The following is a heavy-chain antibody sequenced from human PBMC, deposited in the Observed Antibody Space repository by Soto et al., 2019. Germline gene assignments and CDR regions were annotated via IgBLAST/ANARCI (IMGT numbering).Heavy chain of an antibody. CDR3: ARRKYSGTFWSLDY. D-gene: IGHD1-26*01. V-gene: IGHV4-39*01. Sequence: KPSETLCLTCTVSGDSISSSSYYWAWIRQPPGKGLEWIGNIFYSGITYYNPSLRSRVTMSVDTSKNQFSLKLRSVIAADTAMYYCARRKYSGTFWSLDYWGQGTLVTVSS. J-gene: IGHJ4*02. CDR1: GDSISSSSYY. CDR2: IFYSGIT.